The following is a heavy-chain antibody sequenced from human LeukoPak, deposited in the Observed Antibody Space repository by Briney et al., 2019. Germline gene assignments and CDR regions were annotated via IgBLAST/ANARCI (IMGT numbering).Heavy chain of an antibody. CDR2: INTDGSGT. CDR3: ARLDRLGWYYFDY. Sequence: GGSLRLSCAASGFTFSSYWMHWVRQAPGKGLVWVSRINTDGSGTSYADSVKGRFTISRDNAKNTLYLQMNSLRAEDTAVYYCARLDRLGWYYFDYWGQGTLVTVSS. J-gene: IGHJ4*02. V-gene: IGHV3-74*01. D-gene: IGHD2-15*01. CDR1: GFTFSSYW.